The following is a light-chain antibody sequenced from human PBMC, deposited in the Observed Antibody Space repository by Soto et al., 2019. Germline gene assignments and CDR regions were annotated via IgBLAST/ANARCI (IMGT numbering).Light chain of an antibody. CDR3: PQRNSYPIT. V-gene: IGKV1-17*01. J-gene: IGKJ5*01. CDR1: QSIGNH. CDR2: AAS. Sequence: DIQMTQSPSSLSASVGDRVTITCRASQSIGNHLNWYQQKPGKAPKFLIYAASTLQSGVPSRFSGSGSGTEFTLTISSLQPEDFATYFCPQRNSYPITFGQGTRLEIK.